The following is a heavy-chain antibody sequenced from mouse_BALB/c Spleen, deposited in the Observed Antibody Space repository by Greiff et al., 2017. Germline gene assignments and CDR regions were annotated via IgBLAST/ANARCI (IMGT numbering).Heavy chain of an antibody. J-gene: IGHJ1*01. CDR1: GFTFSSYT. CDR3: TDDGYGGYFDV. CDR2: ISSGGSYT. D-gene: IGHD2-2*01. Sequence: EVKLVESGGGLVKPGGSLKLSCAASGFTFSSYTMSWVRQTPEKRLEWVATISSGGSYTYYPDSVKGRFTISRDNAKNTLYLQMSSLKSEDTAMYYCTDDGYGGYFDVWGAGTTVTVSS. V-gene: IGHV5-6-4*01.